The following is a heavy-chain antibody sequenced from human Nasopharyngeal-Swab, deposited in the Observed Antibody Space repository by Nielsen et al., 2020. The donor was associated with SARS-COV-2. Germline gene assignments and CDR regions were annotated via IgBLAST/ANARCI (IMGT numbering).Heavy chain of an antibody. CDR1: GFTFSSYA. CDR2: ISYDGSNK. D-gene: IGHD1-26*01. J-gene: IGHJ3*02. V-gene: IGHV3-30*04. Sequence: AGSLRLSCAASGFTFSSYAMHWVRQAPGKGLEWVAVISYDGSNKYYADSVKGRFTISRDNSKNTLYLQMNSLRAEDTAVYYCARAHSGSYFGAFDIWGQGTMVTVSS. CDR3: ARAHSGSYFGAFDI.